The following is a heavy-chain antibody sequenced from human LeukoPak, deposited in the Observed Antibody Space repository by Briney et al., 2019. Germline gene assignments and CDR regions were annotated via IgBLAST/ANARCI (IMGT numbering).Heavy chain of an antibody. J-gene: IGHJ4*02. Sequence: GGSLRLSCAASGFSFSGSWMHWVRQAPAKGLVWVSRINSDGSTTTYADPVQGRFTISRDNAKNTLYLQMNSLRAEDTAVYYCIRGLGGGSDYWGLGTLVTVTS. D-gene: IGHD4-23*01. CDR2: INSDGSTT. CDR3: IRGLGGGSDY. CDR1: GFSFSGSW. V-gene: IGHV3-74*03.